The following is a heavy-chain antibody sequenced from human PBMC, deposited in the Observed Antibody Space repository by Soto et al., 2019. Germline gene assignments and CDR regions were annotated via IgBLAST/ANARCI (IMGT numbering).Heavy chain of an antibody. J-gene: IGHJ6*03. CDR3: ARVTIHYYYYRDV. V-gene: IGHV3-21*01. CDR1: GFTFSSYT. CDR2: ISTSGSYI. Sequence: EVQLLESGGGLVKPGGSLRLSCAASGFTFSSYTMNWVRQAPGKGLEWVSSISTSGSYIYYADSLKGRITISRDNAKNSLYLQVNSLTAEDTAVYFCARVTIHYYYYRDVWGKGTTVAVSS.